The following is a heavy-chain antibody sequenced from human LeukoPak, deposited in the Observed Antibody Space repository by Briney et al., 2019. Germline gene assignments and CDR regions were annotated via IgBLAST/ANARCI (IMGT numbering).Heavy chain of an antibody. Sequence: SQTLSLTCAISGDSVSSNSAAWNWIRQSPSRGLEWLGRTYYRSKWYNDYAVSVKSRITINPDTSKNQFSLQLNSVTPEDTAVYYCARGRLGSGSYYNDYYYYYMDVWGKGTTVTVSS. V-gene: IGHV6-1*01. CDR3: ARGRLGSGSYYNDYYYYYMDV. J-gene: IGHJ6*03. D-gene: IGHD3-10*01. CDR1: GDSVSSNSAA. CDR2: TYYRSKWYN.